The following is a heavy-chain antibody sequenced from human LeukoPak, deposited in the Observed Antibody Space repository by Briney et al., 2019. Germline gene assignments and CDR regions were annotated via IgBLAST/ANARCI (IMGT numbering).Heavy chain of an antibody. CDR1: GFTFNSYA. Sequence: PGGSLRLTCAASGFTFNSYAMSWVRQAPGKGLEWVSAISGSGGSTYYADSVKGRFTISRDNSKNTLYLQMNSLRAEDTAIYYCTKVFDASSSGGYDHWGQGTLVSVSS. D-gene: IGHD6-19*01. J-gene: IGHJ4*02. V-gene: IGHV3-23*01. CDR3: TKVFDASSSGGYDH. CDR2: ISGSGGST.